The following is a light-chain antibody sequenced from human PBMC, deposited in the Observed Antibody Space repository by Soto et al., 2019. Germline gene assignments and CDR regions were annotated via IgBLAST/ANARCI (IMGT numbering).Light chain of an antibody. J-gene: IGKJ2*01. CDR2: GAS. Sequence: EIVLTQSPGTLSLSPGERATLSCRASQSASSTYLAWYQQKPGQAPRLLIYGASSRATGIPDRFSGSVSGTDFTLTISRLEPEDFAVYYCQRYDISPFPFGQGTKLEIK. CDR1: QSASSTY. V-gene: IGKV3-20*01. CDR3: QRYDISPFP.